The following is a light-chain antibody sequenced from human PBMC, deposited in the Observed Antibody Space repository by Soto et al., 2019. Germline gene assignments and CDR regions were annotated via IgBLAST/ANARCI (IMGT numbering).Light chain of an antibody. CDR1: QSISNW. CDR3: QQYNRSPT. J-gene: IGKJ1*01. CDR2: KAS. V-gene: IGKV1-5*03. Sequence: DIQMTQSPSTLSASVGDRVTITCRASQSISNWLAWYQQKPGRAPKLLMYKASSLESGVPSRFSGSGSGTEFTLTISSLQPDDFATYYCQQYNRSPTFGQGTKVEIK.